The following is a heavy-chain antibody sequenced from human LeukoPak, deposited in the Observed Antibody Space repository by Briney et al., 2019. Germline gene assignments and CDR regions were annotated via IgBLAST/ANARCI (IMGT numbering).Heavy chain of an antibody. V-gene: IGHV3-48*03. CDR1: GFTFNTYE. J-gene: IGHJ6*03. CDR3: ARDATTTVGWVYMDV. D-gene: IGHD4-11*01. Sequence: GGSLRLSCAASGFTFNTYEVNWVRQAPGKGPEWLAHISSSGDTIHYATSVEDRFTISRDNAKNSLYLQMNSLRVEDTALYYCARDATTTVGWVYMDVWGKGTAVTIS. CDR2: ISSSGDTI.